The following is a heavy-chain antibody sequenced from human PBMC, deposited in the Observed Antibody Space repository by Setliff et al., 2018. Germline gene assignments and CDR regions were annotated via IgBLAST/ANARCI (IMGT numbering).Heavy chain of an antibody. V-gene: IGHV4-4*02. D-gene: IGHD3-10*01. J-gene: IGHJ4*02. CDR2: IYYSGST. Sequence: SETLSLTCAVSGGSISSSNWWSWVRQPPGKGLERIGSIYYSGSTYYNPSLKSRVTISVDTSKNQFSLKLSSVTAADTAVYYCARESVLGYGSGSYYFDYWGQGTLVTVSS. CDR1: GGSISSSNW. CDR3: ARESVLGYGSGSYYFDY.